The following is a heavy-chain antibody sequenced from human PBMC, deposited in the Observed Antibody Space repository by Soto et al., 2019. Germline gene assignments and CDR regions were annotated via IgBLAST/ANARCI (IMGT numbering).Heavy chain of an antibody. Sequence: ASVKVSCKASGYTFTSYGISWVRQAPGQGLEWMGWINPNSGGTNYAQKFQGWVTMTRDTSISTAYMELSRLRSDDTAVYYCARDPSSIAAVAVFDYWGQGTLVTVSS. J-gene: IGHJ4*02. CDR1: GYTFTSYG. D-gene: IGHD6-25*01. CDR2: INPNSGGT. V-gene: IGHV1-2*04. CDR3: ARDPSSIAAVAVFDY.